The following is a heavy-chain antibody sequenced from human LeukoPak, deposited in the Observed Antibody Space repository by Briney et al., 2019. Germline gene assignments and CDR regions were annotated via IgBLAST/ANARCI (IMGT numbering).Heavy chain of an antibody. V-gene: IGHV4-39*01. Sequence: SETLSLTCTVSGGSISSSSYYWGWIRQPPGKGLEWIGSIYYSGSTYYNPSLKSRVTISVDTSKNQFSLKLSSVTAADTAVYYCARKSWMTSFDYWGQGTLVTVSS. CDR2: IYYSGST. J-gene: IGHJ4*02. CDR3: ARKSWMTSFDY. CDR1: GGSISSSSYY. D-gene: IGHD4-11*01.